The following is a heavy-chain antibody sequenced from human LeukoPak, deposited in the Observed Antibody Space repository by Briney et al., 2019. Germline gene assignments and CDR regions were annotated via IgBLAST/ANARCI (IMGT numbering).Heavy chain of an antibody. Sequence: SETLSLTCTVSGGSISTYYWSWIRQPPGKGREWIGYIHYSGTTNYNSSLKNRVTISLDTSKNQFSLNLISVTAADTAVYYCARMGGYSGYATHWGQGTLVTVSS. CDR2: IHYSGTT. V-gene: IGHV4-59*08. CDR3: ARMGGYSGYATH. CDR1: GGSISTYY. J-gene: IGHJ4*02. D-gene: IGHD5-12*01.